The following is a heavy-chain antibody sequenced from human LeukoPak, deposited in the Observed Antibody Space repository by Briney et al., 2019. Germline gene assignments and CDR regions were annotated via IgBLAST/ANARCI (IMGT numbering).Heavy chain of an antibody. D-gene: IGHD3-22*01. Sequence: KPSETLSLTCTVSGGSISSYYWSWIRQPPGKGQEWIGYIYYSGSTNYNPSLKSGVTISVDTSKNQFSLKLSSVTAADTAVYYCARVYYDSSGYYYRREYYFDYWGQGTLVTVSS. J-gene: IGHJ4*02. V-gene: IGHV4-59*01. CDR2: IYYSGST. CDR3: ARVYYDSSGYYYRREYYFDY. CDR1: GGSISSYY.